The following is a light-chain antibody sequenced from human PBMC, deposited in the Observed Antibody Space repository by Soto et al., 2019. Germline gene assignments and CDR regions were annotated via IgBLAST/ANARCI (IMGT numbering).Light chain of an antibody. J-gene: IGKJ1*01. Sequence: ETVLTQSPGTLSLSPGERDTLSCRASQTVNGNYLGWYQQKPGQAPRLRIYGTSSRATGIPDRFSGSGSVTDFTLTISRLAPEDFAVYYCQQCGSLPGTFGQGTRVDIK. CDR2: GTS. CDR3: QQCGSLPGT. V-gene: IGKV3-20*01. CDR1: QTVNGNY.